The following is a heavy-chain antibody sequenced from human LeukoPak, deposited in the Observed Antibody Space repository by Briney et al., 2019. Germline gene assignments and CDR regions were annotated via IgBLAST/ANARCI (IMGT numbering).Heavy chain of an antibody. Sequence: ASVKVSCKASGYTFTGYYMHWVRQAPGQGLEWMGWISAYNGNTISAQKVKGRVTMTTDTSTSTAYMELRSLKSDDTAVYYCARASYCSDGSCYSDYWGQGTLVTVSS. D-gene: IGHD2-15*01. CDR3: ARASYCSDGSCYSDY. J-gene: IGHJ4*02. CDR2: ISAYNGNT. V-gene: IGHV1-18*04. CDR1: GYTFTGYY.